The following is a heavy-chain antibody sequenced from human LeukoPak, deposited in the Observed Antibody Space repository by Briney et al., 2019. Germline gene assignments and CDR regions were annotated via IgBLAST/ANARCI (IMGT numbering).Heavy chain of an antibody. J-gene: IGHJ5*02. V-gene: IGHV4-4*02. Sequence: SETLSLTCAVSGGSISSSNWWSWVRQPPGKGLEWIGEIYHSGSTYYNPSLKSRVTISVDRSKNQFSLKLSSVTAADTAVYYCARVEIVGATKWFDPWGQGTLVTASS. D-gene: IGHD1-26*01. CDR1: GGSISSSNW. CDR3: ARVEIVGATKWFDP. CDR2: IYHSGST.